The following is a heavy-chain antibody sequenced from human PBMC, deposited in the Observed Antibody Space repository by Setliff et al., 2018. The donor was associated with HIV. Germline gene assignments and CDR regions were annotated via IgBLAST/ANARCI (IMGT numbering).Heavy chain of an antibody. D-gene: IGHD6-13*01. Sequence: ASVKVSCKASGYTFTGYYMHWVRPAPGQGLEWMGWINPNSGGTNYAQKFQGRVTMTRDTSISTAYMDLSRRRSDDTAVYYCARSGYSSSWYLDYYYYYGMDAWGQGTTVTVSS. CDR2: INPNSGGT. CDR1: GYTFTGYY. V-gene: IGHV1-2*02. J-gene: IGHJ6*02. CDR3: ARSGYSSSWYLDYYYYYGMDA.